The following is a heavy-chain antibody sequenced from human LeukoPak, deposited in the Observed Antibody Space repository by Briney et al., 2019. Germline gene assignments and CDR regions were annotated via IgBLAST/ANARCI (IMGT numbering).Heavy chain of an antibody. CDR2: INPSGGST. CDR1: GYTFTSYA. Sequence: ASVKVSCKASGYTFTSYAMNWVRQAPGQGLEWMGIINPSGGSTSYAQKFQGRVTMTRDTSTSTVYMELSSLRSEDTAVYYCARIYSSGWYVDYWGQGTLVTVSS. CDR3: ARIYSSGWYVDY. J-gene: IGHJ4*02. D-gene: IGHD6-19*01. V-gene: IGHV1-46*01.